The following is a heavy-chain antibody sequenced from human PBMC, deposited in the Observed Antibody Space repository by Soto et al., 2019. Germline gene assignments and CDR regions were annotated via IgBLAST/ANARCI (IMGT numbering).Heavy chain of an antibody. CDR1: GGTFSIYA. D-gene: IGHD5-12*01. CDR2: IIPIFGTA. Sequence: QVQLVQSGAEVKKPGSSVKVSCKASGGTFSIYAISWVRQAPGQGLEWMGGIIPIFGTANYAQKFQGRVTITADESTSTAYMELSSLRSEDTAVYYCARGEGYIVATSSYYYYGMDVWGQGTTVTVSS. CDR3: ARGEGYIVATSSYYYYGMDV. J-gene: IGHJ6*02. V-gene: IGHV1-69*01.